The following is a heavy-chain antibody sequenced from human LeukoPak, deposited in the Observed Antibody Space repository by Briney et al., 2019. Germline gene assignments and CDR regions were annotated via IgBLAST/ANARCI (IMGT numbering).Heavy chain of an antibody. CDR3: ARPRGCGSARCNNFDY. D-gene: IGHD2-2*01. Sequence: GGSLRLSCAASGFTVSSNYMSWVRQAPGKGLEWVAKMNEYGSEIFYVDSVKGRFTISRDNSKNSLYLQMDNLRAEDTAVYYCARPRGCGSARCNNFDYWGQGTLVTVSS. CDR2: MNEYGSEI. V-gene: IGHV3-7*01. J-gene: IGHJ4*02. CDR1: GFTVSSNY.